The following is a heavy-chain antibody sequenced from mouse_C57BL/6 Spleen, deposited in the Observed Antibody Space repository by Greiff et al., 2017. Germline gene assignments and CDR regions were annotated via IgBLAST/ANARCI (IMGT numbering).Heavy chain of an antibody. V-gene: IGHV1-74*01. CDR3: AIGMTAQAPYYAMDY. J-gene: IGHJ4*01. D-gene: IGHD3-2*02. CDR1: GYTFTSYW. CDR2: IHPSDSDT. Sequence: QVQLQQPGAELVKPGASVKVSCKASGYTFTSYWMHWVKQRPGQGLEWIGRIHPSDSDTNYNQKFKGKAALTVDKSSSTAYMQLSSLTSEDSAVYYCAIGMTAQAPYYAMDYWGQGTSVTVSS.